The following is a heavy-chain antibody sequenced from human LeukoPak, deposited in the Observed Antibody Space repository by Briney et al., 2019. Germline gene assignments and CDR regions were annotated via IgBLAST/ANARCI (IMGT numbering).Heavy chain of an antibody. D-gene: IGHD6-13*01. CDR3: ARARSSWYSNYFDY. V-gene: IGHV4-59*01. CDR1: GGSISSYY. J-gene: IGHJ4*02. CDR2: IYYSGST. Sequence: SETLSLTCTVSGGSISSYYWSWIRQPPGKGLEWIGYIYYSGSTNYSPSLKSRVTISVDTSKNQFSLKLSSVTAADTAVYYCARARSSWYSNYFDYWGQGTLVTVSS.